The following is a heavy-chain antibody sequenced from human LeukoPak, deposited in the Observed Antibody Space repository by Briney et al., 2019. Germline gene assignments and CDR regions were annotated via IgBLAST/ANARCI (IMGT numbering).Heavy chain of an antibody. D-gene: IGHD1-26*01. CDR1: GFTFSSYS. CDR3: AKSPTREDYFDY. V-gene: IGHV3-21*01. Sequence: GGSLRLSCAASGFTFSSYSMTWVRQAPGKGLEWGASISSSSSYIYYADSVKGRFTISRDNAKNSLYLQMNSLRAEDTAVYYCAKSPTREDYFDYWGQGTLGTVSA. J-gene: IGHJ4*02. CDR2: ISSSSSYI.